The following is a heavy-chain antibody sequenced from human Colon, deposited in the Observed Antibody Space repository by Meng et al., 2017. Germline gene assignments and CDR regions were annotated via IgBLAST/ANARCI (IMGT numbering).Heavy chain of an antibody. CDR3: ARDRVPGKY. V-gene: IGHV4-61*01. Sequence: QAQLQGAGPGLGRPSEPLSLPCTVSGGSVSSGTYYWSWIRQPPGKGLEWIGCIYYSGTTNYNPSLKSRVTISVDTSKNQFSLKLSSVTPADTAVYFCARDRVPGKYWGQGTLVTVSS. D-gene: IGHD1-14*01. CDR1: GGSVSSGTYY. J-gene: IGHJ4*02. CDR2: IYYSGTT.